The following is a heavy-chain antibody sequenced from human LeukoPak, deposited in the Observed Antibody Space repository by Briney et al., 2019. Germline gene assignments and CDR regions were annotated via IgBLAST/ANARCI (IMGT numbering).Heavy chain of an antibody. Sequence: GASLKISCKCSGYIFTSYWIAWVRQLPGKGLEWMGIIDPGDSETRYSPSFQGQVTISADKSISTAYLQWSSLKASDTAMYYCARPGGRYTNWFDRWGQGTLVTVSS. CDR2: IDPGDSET. J-gene: IGHJ5*02. CDR1: GYIFTSYW. D-gene: IGHD1-26*01. CDR3: ARPGGRYTNWFDR. V-gene: IGHV5-51*01.